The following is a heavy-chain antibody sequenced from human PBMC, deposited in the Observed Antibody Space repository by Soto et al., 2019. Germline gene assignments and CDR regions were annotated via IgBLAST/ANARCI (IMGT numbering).Heavy chain of an antibody. CDR1: GFTFSSYA. CDR2: ISGSGGST. V-gene: IGHV3-23*01. CDR3: AKGGSDGSGSYYNDYYYYYMDV. D-gene: IGHD3-10*01. J-gene: IGHJ6*03. Sequence: GGSLRLSCAASGFTFSSYAMSWVRQAPGKGQEWVSAISGSGGSTYYADSVKGRFTISRDNSKNTLYLQMNSLRAEDTAVYYCAKGGSDGSGSYYNDYYYYYMDVWGKGTTVTVSS.